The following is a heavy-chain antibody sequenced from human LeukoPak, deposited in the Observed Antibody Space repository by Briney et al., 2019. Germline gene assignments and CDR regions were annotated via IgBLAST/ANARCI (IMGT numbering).Heavy chain of an antibody. CDR3: ARAPLYYYGSGSYYPSYFDY. J-gene: IGHJ4*02. CDR2: IYHSGST. CDR1: GGSISSSSYY. V-gene: IGHV4-39*07. Sequence: SETLSLTCTVSGGSISSSSYYWAWIRQPPGKGLEWIGSIYHSGSTYYNPSLKSRVTISVDTSKNQFSLKLSSVTAADTAVYYCARAPLYYYGSGSYYPSYFDYWGQGTLVTVSS. D-gene: IGHD3-10*01.